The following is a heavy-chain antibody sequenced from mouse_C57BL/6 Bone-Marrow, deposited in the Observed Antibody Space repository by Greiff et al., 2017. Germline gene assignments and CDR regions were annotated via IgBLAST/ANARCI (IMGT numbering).Heavy chain of an antibody. CDR2: IYPGSGST. V-gene: IGHV1-55*01. J-gene: IGHJ2*01. CDR1: GYTFTSYW. Sequence: QVQLKQPGAELVKPGASVKMSCKASGYTFTSYWITWVKQRPGQGLEWIGDIYPGSGSTNYNEKFKSKATLTVDTSSSTAYMQLSSLTSEDSAVYYCARRNYGSSFTGDYWGQGTTLTVSS. CDR3: ARRNYGSSFTGDY. D-gene: IGHD1-1*01.